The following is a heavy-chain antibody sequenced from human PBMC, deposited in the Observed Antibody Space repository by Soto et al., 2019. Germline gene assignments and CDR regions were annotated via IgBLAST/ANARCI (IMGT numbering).Heavy chain of an antibody. J-gene: IGHJ4*02. Sequence: PGGSFRLSFTASGFTFSGYAMSWVRQAPGKGLEWVSAISGSGGSTYYADSVKGRLTISRDNSKNTLYLQMNSLRAEDTAVYYCATLMNPWVLIFREYVHSSFEYWGEGTLETVSS. CDR3: ATLMNPWVLIFREYVHSSFEY. CDR2: ISGSGGST. CDR1: GFTFSGYA. D-gene: IGHD3-10*01. V-gene: IGHV3-23*01.